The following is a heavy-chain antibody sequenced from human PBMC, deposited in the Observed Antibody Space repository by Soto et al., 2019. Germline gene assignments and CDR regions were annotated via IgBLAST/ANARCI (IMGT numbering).Heavy chain of an antibody. J-gene: IGHJ5*02. Sequence: QVQVVESGGGVVQPGRSLRLSCAASGFTFSSYGMHWVRQAPGKGLEWVAVISYDGSNKYYADSVKGRFTISRDNSKNTLYLQMNSLRAEDTAVYYCAKESHSSSWYSDWFDPWGQGTLVTVSS. CDR3: AKESHSSSWYSDWFDP. CDR1: GFTFSSYG. CDR2: ISYDGSNK. D-gene: IGHD6-13*01. V-gene: IGHV3-30*18.